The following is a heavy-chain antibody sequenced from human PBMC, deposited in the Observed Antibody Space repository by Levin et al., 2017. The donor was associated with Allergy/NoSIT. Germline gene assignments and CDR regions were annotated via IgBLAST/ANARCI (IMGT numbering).Heavy chain of an antibody. CDR3: AKLNYDYVWGSYRQSSYYFDY. CDR1: GFTFSSYG. D-gene: IGHD3-16*02. Sequence: GGSLRLSCAASGFTFSSYGMHWVRQAPGKGLEWVAVISYDGSNKYYADSVKGRFTISRDNSKNTLYLQMNSLRAEDTAVYYCAKLNYDYVWGSYRQSSYYFDYWGQGTLVTVSS. J-gene: IGHJ4*02. V-gene: IGHV3-30*18. CDR2: ISYDGSNK.